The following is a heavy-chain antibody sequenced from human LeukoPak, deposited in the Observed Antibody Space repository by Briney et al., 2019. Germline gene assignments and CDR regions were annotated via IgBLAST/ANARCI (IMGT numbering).Heavy chain of an antibody. CDR3: TSRYCTTTNCYSFDN. CDR1: GFTFSRYG. D-gene: IGHD2-2*01. J-gene: IGHJ3*02. CDR2: IWYDERGK. Sequence: GGSLRLSCAASGFTFSRYGMHWVRQAPGKGLEWVAVIWYDERGKYYPDSVRGRFSISRDISKNTLYLQMNSLRVEDTAVYYCTSRYCTTTNCYSFDNWGHGTLVTVSS. V-gene: IGHV3-33*01.